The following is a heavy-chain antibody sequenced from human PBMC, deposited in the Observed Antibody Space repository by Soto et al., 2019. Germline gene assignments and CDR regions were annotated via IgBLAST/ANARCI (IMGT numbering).Heavy chain of an antibody. CDR1: GVSLTSGTYY. CDR3: ASTEAFFDY. V-gene: IGHV4-31*03. Sequence: QVQLQESGPGLVKPSQTLSLTCSVSGVSLTSGTYYWSWIRPHPGKGLEWIGYLFYSGSTDYNPSLKSRVNISVDTSKNQFSLKLSSVTAADTAVYYCASTEAFFDYWCQGTLVTVSS. CDR2: LFYSGST. J-gene: IGHJ4*02.